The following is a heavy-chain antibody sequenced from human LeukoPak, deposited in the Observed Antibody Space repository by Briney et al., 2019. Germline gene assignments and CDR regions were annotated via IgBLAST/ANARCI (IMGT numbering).Heavy chain of an antibody. V-gene: IGHV4-59*01. D-gene: IGHD6-19*01. CDR3: ARVGSGSFDY. CDR1: GGSISSYY. J-gene: IGHJ4*02. Sequence: PSETLFLTCTVSGGSISSYYWSWIRQPPGKGLEWIGYIYYSGNTNCNPSLKSRVTMSVDTSKIQFSLNLSSVTAADTAVYYCARVGSGSFDYWGQGTLVTVSS. CDR2: IYYSGNT.